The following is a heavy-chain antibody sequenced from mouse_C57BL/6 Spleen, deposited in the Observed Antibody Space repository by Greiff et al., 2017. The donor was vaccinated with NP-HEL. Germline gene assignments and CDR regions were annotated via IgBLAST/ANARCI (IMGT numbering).Heavy chain of an antibody. D-gene: IGHD3-2*02. V-gene: IGHV14-2*01. CDR3: ARDSSGTDY. CDR1: GFNIKDYY. Sequence: VQLQQSGAELVKPGASVKLSCTASGFNIKDYYMHWVKQRTEQGLEWIGRIDPEDGETKYAPQFQGKATITADTSSNTAYLQLSSLTSEDTAVYYCARDSSGTDYWGQGTTLTVSS. J-gene: IGHJ2*01. CDR2: IDPEDGET.